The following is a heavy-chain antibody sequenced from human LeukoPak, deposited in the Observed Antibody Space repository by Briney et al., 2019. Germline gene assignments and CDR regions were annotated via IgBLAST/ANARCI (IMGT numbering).Heavy chain of an antibody. V-gene: IGHV3-21*01. J-gene: IGHJ3*02. CDR1: GFTFSSYS. Sequence: GGSLRLSCAASGFTFSSYSMNWVRQAPGKGLEWVSSISSSSYIYYSDSVKGRFTISRGNAKNSLSLQMNSLRAEDTAVYYCARDTMIVVDDAFDIWGQGTMVTVSS. CDR2: ISSSSYI. CDR3: ARDTMIVVDDAFDI. D-gene: IGHD3-22*01.